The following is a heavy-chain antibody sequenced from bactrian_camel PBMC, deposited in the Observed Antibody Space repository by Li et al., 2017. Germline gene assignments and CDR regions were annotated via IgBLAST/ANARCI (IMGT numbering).Heavy chain of an antibody. CDR2: INSGGIST. CDR1: GFTFSSYF. D-gene: IGHD6*01. Sequence: HVQLVESGGGLVQPGGSLRLSCSGSGFTFSSYFTNWVRQAPGKGLEWVSAINSGGISTYYADAVKGRFTFSRDTPEKTLYLQMNDLKTDDSAVYLCAALCTIQFWYGQGTQVTVS. J-gene: IGHJ4*01. V-gene: IGHV3S1*01.